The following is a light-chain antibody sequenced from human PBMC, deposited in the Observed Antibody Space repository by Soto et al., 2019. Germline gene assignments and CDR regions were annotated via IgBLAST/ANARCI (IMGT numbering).Light chain of an antibody. Sequence: EIVMTQSPATLSVSPGERATPSCRASQSVSSNLAWYQHKPGQAPRLLIYGASTRATGIPARFSGSGSGTEFTLTISSLQSEDFAVYYCQQYNKWPQTFGQGTKV. CDR2: GAS. CDR3: QQYNKWPQT. V-gene: IGKV3-15*01. CDR1: QSVSSN. J-gene: IGKJ1*01.